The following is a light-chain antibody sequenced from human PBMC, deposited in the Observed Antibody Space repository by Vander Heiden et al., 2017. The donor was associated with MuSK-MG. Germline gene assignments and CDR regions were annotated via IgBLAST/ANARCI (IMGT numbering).Light chain of an antibody. CDR1: QSLLHSNGYNY. Sequence: DIVMTQSPLSLPVTPGEPASISCRSSQSLLHSNGYNYLDWYLQKPGQSPQLLIYLGSNRASGVTDRFSGSGEGTDFTLKISRGEAEDVGVYYCMQALQNHPLLTFGGGTKVEIK. V-gene: IGKV2-28*01. J-gene: IGKJ4*01. CDR3: MQALQNHPLLT. CDR2: LGS.